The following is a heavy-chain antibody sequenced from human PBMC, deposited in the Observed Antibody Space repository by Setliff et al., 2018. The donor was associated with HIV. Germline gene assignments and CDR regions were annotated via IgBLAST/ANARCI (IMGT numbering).Heavy chain of an antibody. Sequence: SETLSLTCAVYGRSFSGYYWNWIRQSPGKGLEWIGEINHSGGTNYNPSLKSRVTMSIDTSKNQFSLNVSSVTAADTAVYYCARGWGHDGFDFWGQGIMVTVS. CDR1: GRSFSGYY. J-gene: IGHJ3*01. CDR3: ARGWGHDGFDF. D-gene: IGHD7-27*01. V-gene: IGHV4-34*01. CDR2: INHSGGT.